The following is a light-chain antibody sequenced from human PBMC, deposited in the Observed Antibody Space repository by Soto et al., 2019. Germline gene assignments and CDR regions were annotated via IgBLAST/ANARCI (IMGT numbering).Light chain of an antibody. CDR2: AAS. J-gene: IGKJ3*01. CDR1: QGIRNF. V-gene: IGKV1-27*01. Sequence: DIQMTQSPSSLSASAGDRVTITCRASQGIRNFLAWYQQQPGIVPKLLIYAASTLQSGGPSRFSGSGSGTDFTLTISSLQTEDVATYYCQSYDSDPSTFGPGTKVHIK. CDR3: QSYDSDPST.